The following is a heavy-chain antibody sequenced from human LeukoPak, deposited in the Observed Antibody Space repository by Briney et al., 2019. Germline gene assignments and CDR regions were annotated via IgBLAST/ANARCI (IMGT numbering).Heavy chain of an antibody. V-gene: IGHV3-30*03. CDR3: ARGGAYYDC. D-gene: IGHD3-16*01. Sequence: PGTSLRLSCAASGFTFSSHGMHWVRQAPGMGLEWVALILYDGSNEYYADSVQGRFTISRDSSRNTLYLQMNSLRDEDTAVYYCARGGAYYDCWGQGTLVTVSS. CDR2: ILYDGSNE. J-gene: IGHJ4*02. CDR1: GFTFSSHG.